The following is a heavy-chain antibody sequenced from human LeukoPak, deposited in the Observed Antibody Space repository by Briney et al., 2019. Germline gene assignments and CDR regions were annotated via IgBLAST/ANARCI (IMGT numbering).Heavy chain of an antibody. J-gene: IGHJ3*02. CDR1: GGSISSSSYY. V-gene: IGHV4-39*01. CDR2: IYYSGST. D-gene: IGHD3-22*01. Sequence: SETLSLTCTVPGGSISSSSYYWGWIRQPPGKGLEWIGSIYYSGSTYYNPSLKSRVTISIDTSKNQFSLKLSSVTAADTAVYYCARRVFNYYDSSGYYFRSTYAFDIWGQGTMVTVSS. CDR3: ARRVFNYYDSSGYYFRSTYAFDI.